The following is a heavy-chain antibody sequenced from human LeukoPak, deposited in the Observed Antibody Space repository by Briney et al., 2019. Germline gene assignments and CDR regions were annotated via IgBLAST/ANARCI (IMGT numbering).Heavy chain of an antibody. Sequence: ASVKVSCKASGYTFTSYDINWVRQATGQGLEWMGWMNPNSGNTGYAQKFQGRVTMTRNTSISTAYMELSGLRSEDTAVYYCARVSYYDFWSGYYKAPWDYYYGMDVWGQGTTVTVSS. CDR1: GYTFTSYD. D-gene: IGHD3-3*01. CDR2: MNPNSGNT. V-gene: IGHV1-8*01. CDR3: ARVSYYDFWSGYYKAPWDYYYGMDV. J-gene: IGHJ6*02.